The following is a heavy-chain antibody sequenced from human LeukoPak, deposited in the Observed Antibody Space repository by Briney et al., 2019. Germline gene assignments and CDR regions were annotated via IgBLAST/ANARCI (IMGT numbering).Heavy chain of an antibody. V-gene: IGHV3-30*18. CDR3: AKDGVRRDDY. J-gene: IGHJ4*02. CDR1: GFTFSSYG. Sequence: GGSLRLSCAASGFTFSSYGMYWVRQAPGKGLEWVAVISYDGSNKYYAGSVKGRFTISRDNSKNTLYLQMNSLRAEDTAIYYCAKDGVRRDDYWGQGTLVTVSS. D-gene: IGHD3-3*01. CDR2: ISYDGSNK.